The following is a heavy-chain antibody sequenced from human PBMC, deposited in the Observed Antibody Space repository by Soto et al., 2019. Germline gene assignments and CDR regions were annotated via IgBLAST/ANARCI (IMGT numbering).Heavy chain of an antibody. CDR3: ARSKYGDYYFDY. CDR1: GFTFTRYS. Sequence: PGGSLRLSCAASGFTFTRYSMNWVRQAPGKGLEWVSSISSTTNYIYYGDSMKGRFTISRDNAKNSLYLEMNSLRAEDTAVYYCARSKYGDYYFDYWVQGTLVTVSS. V-gene: IGHV3-21*06. J-gene: IGHJ4*02. D-gene: IGHD4-17*01. CDR2: ISSTTNYI.